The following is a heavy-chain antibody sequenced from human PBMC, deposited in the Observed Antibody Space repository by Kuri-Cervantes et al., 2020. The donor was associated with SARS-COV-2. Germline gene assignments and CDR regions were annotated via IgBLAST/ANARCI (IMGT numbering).Heavy chain of an antibody. CDR1: GYTFTSYW. D-gene: IGHD2-2*01. CDR2: IYPGDSDT. CDR3: ARQEGCSSTSCYGDAFDI. V-gene: IGHV5-51*01. Sequence: GGSLRLSCKGSGYTFTSYWIAWVRQMPGKGLEWMGIIYPGDSDTRYSPSFQGQVTISADKSISTAYLQWSSLKASDTAMYYCARQEGCSSTSCYGDAFDIWGQGTMVTVSS. J-gene: IGHJ3*02.